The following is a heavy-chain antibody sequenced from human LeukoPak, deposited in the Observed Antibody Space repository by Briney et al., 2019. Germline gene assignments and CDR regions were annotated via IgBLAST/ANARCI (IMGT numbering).Heavy chain of an antibody. J-gene: IGHJ4*02. D-gene: IGHD3-22*01. CDR2: ISGSGGST. Sequence: PGGSLRLSCAASGFTFSSYGMSWVRQAPGKGLEWVSAISGSGGSTYYADSVKGRFTISRDNSKNTLYLQMNSLRAEDTAVYYCAKCPGDSSGYYYPNWGQGTLVTVSS. CDR3: AKCPGDSSGYYYPN. V-gene: IGHV3-23*01. CDR1: GFTFSSYG.